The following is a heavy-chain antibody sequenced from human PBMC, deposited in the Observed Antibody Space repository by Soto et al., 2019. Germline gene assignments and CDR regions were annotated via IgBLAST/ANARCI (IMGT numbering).Heavy chain of an antibody. D-gene: IGHD2-2*01. CDR3: ARDVPVDCSSTSCLPGGIDY. CDR1: GFTFSSYA. V-gene: IGHV3-30-3*01. J-gene: IGHJ4*02. Sequence: GGSLRLSCAASGFTFSSYAMHWVRQAPGKGLEWVAVISYDGSNKYYADSVKGRFTISRDNSKNTLYLQMNSLRAEDTAVYYCARDVPVDCSSTSCLPGGIDYWGQGTLVTVSS. CDR2: ISYDGSNK.